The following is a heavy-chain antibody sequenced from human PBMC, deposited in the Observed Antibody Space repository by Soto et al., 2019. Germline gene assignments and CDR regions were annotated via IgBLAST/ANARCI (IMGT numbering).Heavy chain of an antibody. V-gene: IGHV4-30-2*01. D-gene: IGHD6-13*01. CDR3: ARHVHRSSWGIDV. Sequence: SETLSLTCTVSGGSINSGDYSWTWIRQPPGKGLEWIGYIYHTGTTYYNMSLKSRVTISVDTSKNQFFLKLTSVIAADTAMYYGARHVHRSSWGIDVWGQGTKVTVSS. CDR2: IYHTGTT. J-gene: IGHJ6*02. CDR1: GGSINSGDYS.